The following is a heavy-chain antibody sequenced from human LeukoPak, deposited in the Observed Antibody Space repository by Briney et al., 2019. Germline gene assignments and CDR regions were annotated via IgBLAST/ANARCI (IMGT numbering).Heavy chain of an antibody. Sequence: GGSLRLSCAASGFTFSSYAMSWVRQAPGKGLEWVSAISGSGGSTYYADSVKGRFTISRDNSKNTLYLQMNSLRAEDTAVYYCAKFIVLVPAAPNDYWGQGTLVTVSS. V-gene: IGHV3-23*01. D-gene: IGHD2-2*01. CDR1: GFTFSSYA. J-gene: IGHJ4*02. CDR2: ISGSGGST. CDR3: AKFIVLVPAAPNDY.